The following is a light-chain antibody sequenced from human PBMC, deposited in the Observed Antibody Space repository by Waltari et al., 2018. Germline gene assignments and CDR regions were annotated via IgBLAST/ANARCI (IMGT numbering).Light chain of an antibody. V-gene: IGKV3-11*01. CDR3: QQRSIWPPAFT. CDR2: DTS. CDR1: QSVSIY. Sequence: EIVLTQSPATLSLSPGERATLSCRASQSVSIYLAWYQQKPGQAPRLLIYDTSNRATGIPARFSGSGSGTDFTLTISSLEPEDFAVYYCQQRSIWPPAFTFGGGTKVEI. J-gene: IGKJ4*01.